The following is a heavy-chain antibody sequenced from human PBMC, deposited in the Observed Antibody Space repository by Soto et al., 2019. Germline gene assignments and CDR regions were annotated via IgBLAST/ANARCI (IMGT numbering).Heavy chain of an antibody. CDR3: ARDRAPHRFLEWLLSY. CDR1: GFTFSSYA. CDR2: ISYDGSNK. Sequence: QVQLVESGGGVVQPGRSLRLSCAASGFTFSSYAMHWVRQAPGKGLEWVAVISYDGSNKYYADSVKGRFTISRDNSKNTLYLQMNSLRAEDTAVYYCARDRAPHRFLEWLLSYWGQGTLVTVSS. D-gene: IGHD3-3*01. J-gene: IGHJ4*02. V-gene: IGHV3-30-3*01.